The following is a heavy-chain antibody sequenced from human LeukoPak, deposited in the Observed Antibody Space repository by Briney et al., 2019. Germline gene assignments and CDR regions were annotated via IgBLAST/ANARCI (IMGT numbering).Heavy chain of an antibody. D-gene: IGHD6-6*01. CDR2: IRYDGSNK. Sequence: GGSLRLSCAASGFAFSSYGMHWVRQAPGKGLEWVAFIRYDGSNKYYADSVKGRFTISRDNSKNTLYLQMNSLRAEDTAVYYCAKDRGYSSSSGYYHMDVWGKGTTVTVSS. J-gene: IGHJ6*03. V-gene: IGHV3-30*02. CDR1: GFAFSSYG. CDR3: AKDRGYSSSSGYYHMDV.